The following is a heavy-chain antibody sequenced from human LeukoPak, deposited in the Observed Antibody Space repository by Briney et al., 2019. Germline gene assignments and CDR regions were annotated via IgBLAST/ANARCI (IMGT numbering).Heavy chain of an antibody. CDR1: GYTFTSYY. CDR2: INPRGGIT. D-gene: IGHD6-13*01. V-gene: IGHV1-46*01. CDR3: AREFSSSWNLSVSYYYYMDV. J-gene: IGHJ6*03. Sequence: ASLKDSCKASGYTFTSYYIYWGRPALGQGLEWMGIINPRGGITSYAQKFQGRVTMTRDMSTSTVYMELSSMRSEDTAVYYCAREFSSSWNLSVSYYYYMDVWGKGTTVTVSS.